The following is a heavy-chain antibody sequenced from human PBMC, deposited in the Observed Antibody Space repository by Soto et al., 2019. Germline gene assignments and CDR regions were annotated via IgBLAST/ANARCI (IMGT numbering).Heavy chain of an antibody. J-gene: IGHJ4*02. D-gene: IGHD2-15*01. CDR2: ITGGGDIT. Sequence: EVQLLESGGGLVQPGGSLRLSCAAADSTFDSHAMSWVRRAPGKGLDWVSSITGGGDITYYADSVKGRFTISRDNFKNTLYLQMHSLRGEDTAVYYCARASCGDTCYYRIDYWGQGTLVTVSS. CDR1: DSTFDSHA. CDR3: ARASCGDTCYYRIDY. V-gene: IGHV3-23*01.